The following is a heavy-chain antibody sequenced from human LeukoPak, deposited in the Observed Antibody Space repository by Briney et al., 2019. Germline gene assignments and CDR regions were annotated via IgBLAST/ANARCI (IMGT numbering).Heavy chain of an antibody. CDR1: GFTFSNYW. V-gene: IGHV3-7*03. CDR3: ARDRGGYFDY. D-gene: IGHD2-15*01. Sequence: GGSLRLSCAASGFTFSNYWMSWVRQAPGKGLEWVANIKQDGSEKYYADSVKGRFTISRDNAKNSLYLQMNSLRAEDTAVYYCARDRGGYFDYWGQGTLVTVSS. CDR2: IKQDGSEK. J-gene: IGHJ4*02.